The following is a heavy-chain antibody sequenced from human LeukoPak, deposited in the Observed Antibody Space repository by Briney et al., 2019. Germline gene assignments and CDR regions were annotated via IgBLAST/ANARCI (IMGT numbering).Heavy chain of an antibody. Sequence: SETLSLTCTVSGGSISSYYWSWIRQPAGKGLEWIGRIYTSGSTNYIPSLKSRVTMSVDTSKNQFSLKLSSVTAADTAVYYCARDNYGVRPYYYYGMDVWGQGTTVTVSS. V-gene: IGHV4-4*07. D-gene: IGHD4-17*01. J-gene: IGHJ6*02. CDR1: GGSISSYY. CDR3: ARDNYGVRPYYYYGMDV. CDR2: IYTSGST.